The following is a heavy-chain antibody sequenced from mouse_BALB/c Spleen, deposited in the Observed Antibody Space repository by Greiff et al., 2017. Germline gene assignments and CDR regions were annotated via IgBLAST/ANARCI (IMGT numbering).Heavy chain of an antibody. CDR3: ARERTYYGSSYGAY. J-gene: IGHJ3*01. CDR1: GYSFTGYY. Sequence: EVQRVESGPDLVKPGASVKISCKASGYSFTGYYMHWVKQSHGKSLEWIGRVNPNNGGTSYNQKFKGKAILTVDKSSSTAYMELRSLTSEDSAVYYCARERTYYGSSYGAYWGQGTLVTVSA. CDR2: VNPNNGGT. D-gene: IGHD1-1*01. V-gene: IGHV1-26*01.